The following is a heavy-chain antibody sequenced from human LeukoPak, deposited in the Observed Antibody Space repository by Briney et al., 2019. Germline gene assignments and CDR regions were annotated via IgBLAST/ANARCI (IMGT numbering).Heavy chain of an antibody. D-gene: IGHD6-13*01. CDR3: ARVQYSSSSRRDAFDI. CDR2: IYSGTKT. Sequence: GGSLRLSCAVSGFTFSSYAMSWVRQAPGRGLEWVSLIYSGTKTYYADSVKGRFTISRDNSKNTLYLQMNSLRAEDTAVYYCARVQYSSSSRRDAFDIWGQGTMVTVSS. J-gene: IGHJ3*02. CDR1: GFTFSSYA. V-gene: IGHV3-66*01.